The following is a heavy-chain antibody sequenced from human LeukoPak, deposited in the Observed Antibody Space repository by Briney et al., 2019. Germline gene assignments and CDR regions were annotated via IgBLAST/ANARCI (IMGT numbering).Heavy chain of an antibody. Sequence: GGSLRLSCAASGFTFSSYGMHWVRQAPGKGLEWVAVIWYDGSSKYYADSVKGRFTISRDNSKNTLYLQMNSLRAEDTAVYYCAREDGDYGFDYWGQGTLVTVSS. V-gene: IGHV3-33*01. CDR1: GFTFSSYG. CDR2: IWYDGSSK. J-gene: IGHJ4*02. CDR3: AREDGDYGFDY. D-gene: IGHD4-17*01.